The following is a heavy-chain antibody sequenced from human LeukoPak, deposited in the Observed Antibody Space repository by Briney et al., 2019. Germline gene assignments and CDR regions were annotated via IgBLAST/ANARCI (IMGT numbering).Heavy chain of an antibody. Sequence: GGSLRLSCAGSGFTFSNYWMSWVRQAPGKEPEWVANIKQDGREKHYVDSVKGRFTISRDNAKSSLYLQMNSLRAEDTGIYYCTRDEAAATNWGQGTLVTVSS. V-gene: IGHV3-7*01. D-gene: IGHD6-13*01. CDR3: TRDEAAATN. J-gene: IGHJ4*02. CDR1: GFTFSNYW. CDR2: IKQDGREK.